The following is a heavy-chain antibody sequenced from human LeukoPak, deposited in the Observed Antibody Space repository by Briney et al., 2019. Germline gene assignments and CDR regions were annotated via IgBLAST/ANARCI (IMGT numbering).Heavy chain of an antibody. CDR2: IYYSGST. CDR1: GGSISSSSYY. Sequence: PSETLSLTCTVSGGSISSSSYYWGWIRQPPGKGLEWIGSIYYSGSTYYNPSLKSRVTISVDTSKNQFSLKLSSVTATDTAVYYCAIIYGDYIDYWGQGTLVTVSS. V-gene: IGHV4-39*07. D-gene: IGHD4-17*01. CDR3: AIIYGDYIDY. J-gene: IGHJ4*02.